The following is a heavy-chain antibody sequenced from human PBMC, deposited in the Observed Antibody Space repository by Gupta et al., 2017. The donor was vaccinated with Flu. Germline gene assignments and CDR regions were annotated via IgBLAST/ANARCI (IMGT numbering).Heavy chain of an antibody. CDR2: IFSNDEK. V-gene: IGHV2-26*01. D-gene: IGHD1-1*01. J-gene: IGHJ4*02. CDR3: ARMLWLWNDVLDYFDY. Sequence: QVTLKESGPVLVKPTEILTLPCTVSGVSLSNARMGVSWIRQPPGKALEWLAHIFSNDEKSYSTSLKSRLTISKDTSKSQVVLTMTNMDPVDTATYYCARMLWLWNDVLDYFDYWGQGTLVTVSS. CDR1: GVSLSNARMG.